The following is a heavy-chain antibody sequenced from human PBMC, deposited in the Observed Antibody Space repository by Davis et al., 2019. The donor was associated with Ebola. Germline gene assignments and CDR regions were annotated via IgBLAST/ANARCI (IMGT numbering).Heavy chain of an antibody. CDR1: GGTFSSYA. CDR2: ISAYNGNT. D-gene: IGHD2-15*01. J-gene: IGHJ3*02. Sequence: ASVKVSCKASGGTFSSYAISWVRQAPGQGLEWMGWISAYNGNTNYAQKLQGRVTMTTDTSTSTAYMELRSLRSDDTAVYYCARPDWILGYCSGGSCYSGAFDIWGQGTMVTVSS. V-gene: IGHV1-18*01. CDR3: ARPDWILGYCSGGSCYSGAFDI.